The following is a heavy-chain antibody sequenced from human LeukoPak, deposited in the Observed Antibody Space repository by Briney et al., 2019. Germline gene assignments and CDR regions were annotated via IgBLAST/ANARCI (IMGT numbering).Heavy chain of an antibody. CDR3: ARDLNQADSSSWYGP. J-gene: IGHJ5*02. D-gene: IGHD6-13*01. CDR2: ISSSSSTI. V-gene: IGHV3-48*01. CDR1: GFTFSSYS. Sequence: GGSLRLSCAASGFTFSSYSMNWVRQAPGKGLEWVSYISSSSSTIYYADSVKGRFTISRDNAKNSLYLQMNSLRAEDTAVYYCARDLNQADSSSWYGPWGQGTLVTVSS.